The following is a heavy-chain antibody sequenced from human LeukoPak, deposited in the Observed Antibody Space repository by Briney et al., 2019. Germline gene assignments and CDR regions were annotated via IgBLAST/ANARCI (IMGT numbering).Heavy chain of an antibody. V-gene: IGHV1-24*01. CDR3: ATVRHRYCSGGSCYPFSNWFDP. CDR1: GYTFTSYG. CDR2: FDPEDGET. Sequence: ASVTVSCKASGYTFTSYGICWVRQAPGKGLEWMGGFDPEDGETIYAQKFQGRVTMTEDTSTDTAYMELSSLRSEDTAVYYCATVRHRYCSGGSCYPFSNWFDPWGQGTLVTVSS. J-gene: IGHJ5*02. D-gene: IGHD2-15*01.